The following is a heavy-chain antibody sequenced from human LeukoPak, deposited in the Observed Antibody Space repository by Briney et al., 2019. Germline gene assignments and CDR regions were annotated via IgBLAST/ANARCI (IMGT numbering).Heavy chain of an antibody. CDR1: GGSISSHY. D-gene: IGHD3-22*01. J-gene: IGHJ4*02. Sequence: SETLSLTCTVSGGSISSHYRSWIRQPPGKGLEWIGYIYYSGSTNYNPSLKSRVTISVDTSKNQFSLKLSSVTAADTAVYYCARQGYYYDSSGYYPFDYWGQGTLVTVSS. V-gene: IGHV4-59*11. CDR2: IYYSGST. CDR3: ARQGYYYDSSGYYPFDY.